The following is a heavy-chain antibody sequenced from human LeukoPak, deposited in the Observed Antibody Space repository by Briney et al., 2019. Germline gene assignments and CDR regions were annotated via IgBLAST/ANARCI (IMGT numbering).Heavy chain of an antibody. CDR1: GYTFTDYH. D-gene: IGHD5-18*01. Sequence: ASVKVSCKASGYTFTDYHVQWVRQGPGQGLEWMGWINPNTGDTNYAQNFRDRVTMTRDASASTAYMELSRLRSDDTAVYYCGRRFMTYSYLDYWGQGSLVTVSS. J-gene: IGHJ4*02. V-gene: IGHV1-2*02. CDR2: INPNTGDT. CDR3: GRRFMTYSYLDY.